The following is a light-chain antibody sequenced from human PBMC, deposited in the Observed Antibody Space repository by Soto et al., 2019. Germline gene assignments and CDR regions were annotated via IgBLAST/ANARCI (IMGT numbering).Light chain of an antibody. CDR3: QQYHNWPLT. J-gene: IGKJ4*01. V-gene: IGKV3-15*01. Sequence: EVVLTQSPATLSLSPGERATLSCRASQSVGSNLAWYQQNPGQAPRLLIYGASTRATGIPARFSGSGSGTEFTLTISSLQSEDFAVYYCQQYHNWPLTFGGGTKVDIK. CDR1: QSVGSN. CDR2: GAS.